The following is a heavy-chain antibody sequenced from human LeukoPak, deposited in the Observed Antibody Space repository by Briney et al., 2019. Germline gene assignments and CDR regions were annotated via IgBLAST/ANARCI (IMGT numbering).Heavy chain of an antibody. Sequence: SETLSLTCAVYGRSFSGYYWSWIRQPPGKGLEWIGEINHSGSTNYNPSLKSRVTISVDTSKNQFSLKLSSVTAADTAVYYCARGSSGVRGVYSPRPLGYWGQGTLVTVSS. CDR1: GRSFSGYY. CDR3: ARGSSGVRGVYSPRPLGY. V-gene: IGHV4-34*01. D-gene: IGHD3-10*01. J-gene: IGHJ4*02. CDR2: INHSGST.